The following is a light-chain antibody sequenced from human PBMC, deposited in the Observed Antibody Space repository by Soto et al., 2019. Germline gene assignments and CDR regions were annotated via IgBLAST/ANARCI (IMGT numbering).Light chain of an antibody. CDR2: DAS. Sequence: DIQMTQSPSSLSASVGDRVTITWQASQDITNSLNWYQQKPGKAPKVLIYDASILETGVPSRFSGSGSGTDFTFTISSLQPEDFATYYCQQYGNLPLTFGPGTTVDIE. CDR3: QQYGNLPLT. CDR1: QDITNS. J-gene: IGKJ3*01. V-gene: IGKV1-33*01.